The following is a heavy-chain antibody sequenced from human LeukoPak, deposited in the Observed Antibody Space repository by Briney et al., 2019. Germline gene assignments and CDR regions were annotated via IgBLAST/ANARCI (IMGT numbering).Heavy chain of an antibody. CDR3: ARRYYYGAASYYPNDY. CDR1: GYTFTSYD. D-gene: IGHD3-10*01. Sequence: SVTVSCKASGYTFTSYDINWVRQATGQGLEWMGWTNPNSGNTGYAQKLQGRVTMTRTTSISTAYMELSSLRSEDAAVYYCARRYYYGAASYYPNDYWGQGTLVTVSS. V-gene: IGHV1-8*01. CDR2: TNPNSGNT. J-gene: IGHJ4*02.